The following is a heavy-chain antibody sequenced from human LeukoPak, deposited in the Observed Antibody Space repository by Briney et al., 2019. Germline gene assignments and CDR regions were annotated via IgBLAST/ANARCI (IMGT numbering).Heavy chain of an antibody. V-gene: IGHV4-34*01. CDR2: INHSGNT. D-gene: IGHD3-22*01. Sequence: SETLSLTCAVYGGSFSGYYWSWIRQPPGKGLEWIGEINHSGNTNYNPSLKSRVTISVDTSKNQFSLKLSSVTAADTAVYYCARGRRITMIVVVTGFDYWGQGTLVTVSS. CDR3: ARGRRITMIVVVTGFDY. J-gene: IGHJ4*02. CDR1: GGSFSGYY.